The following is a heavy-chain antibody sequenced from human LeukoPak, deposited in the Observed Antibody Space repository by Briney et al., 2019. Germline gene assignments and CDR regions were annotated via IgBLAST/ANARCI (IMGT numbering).Heavy chain of an antibody. CDR1: GFTFGDYA. CDR2: IRSKAYGGTT. CDR3: TGVFQYSGSYATTPRN. D-gene: IGHD1-26*01. J-gene: IGHJ4*02. V-gene: IGHV3-49*03. Sequence: GGSLRLSCTASGFTFGDYAMSWFRQAPGKGPEWVGFIRSKAYGGTTEYAASVKGRFTISRDDSKSIAYLQMNSLKTEDTAVYYCTGVFQYSGSYATTPRNWGQGTLVTVSS.